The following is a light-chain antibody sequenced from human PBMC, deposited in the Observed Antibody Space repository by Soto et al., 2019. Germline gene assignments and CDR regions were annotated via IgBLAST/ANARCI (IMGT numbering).Light chain of an antibody. CDR2: DAS. J-gene: IGKJ4*01. CDR1: QDISNY. CDR3: QQYDTYPPT. V-gene: IGKV1-33*01. Sequence: DIQMTQSPSSLSASLGDRVTITCQASQDISNYLNWYQQKPGKAPKLLIYDASNLETGVPSRFSGSRSGTDFTFTISSLQPEDIATYYCQQYDTYPPTFGGGTKVDIK.